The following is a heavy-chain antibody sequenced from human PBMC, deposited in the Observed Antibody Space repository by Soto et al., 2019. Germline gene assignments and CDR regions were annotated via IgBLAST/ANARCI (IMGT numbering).Heavy chain of an antibody. CDR1: GLTFTNAW. D-gene: IGHD3-22*01. CDR3: TTIVLVPFAH. V-gene: IGHV3-15*01. Sequence: GGSLRLPCPTSGLTFTNAWMNWVRLTAGNGLEWVGRIRSKSDGETAEYTAPVRSSFIISRDDSTDTLYLEMNNLTSEDSGVYCGTTIVLVPFAHWGQGVLVTVSS. CDR2: IRSKSDGETA. J-gene: IGHJ4*02.